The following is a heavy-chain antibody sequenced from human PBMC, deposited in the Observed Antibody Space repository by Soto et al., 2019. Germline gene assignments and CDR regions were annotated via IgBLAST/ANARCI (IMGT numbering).Heavy chain of an antibody. D-gene: IGHD3-22*01. Sequence: QVQLQQWGAGLLKPSETLSLTCAVYGGSFSGYYWSWIRQPPGKGLEWIGEINHSGSTNYNPSLKSRVTISVDTSKNQFSLKLSSVTAADTTVYYCARVGYYYDSSGYYYEGLFDYWGQGTLVTVSS. CDR3: ARVGYYYDSSGYYYEGLFDY. V-gene: IGHV4-34*01. CDR2: INHSGST. J-gene: IGHJ4*02. CDR1: GGSFSGYY.